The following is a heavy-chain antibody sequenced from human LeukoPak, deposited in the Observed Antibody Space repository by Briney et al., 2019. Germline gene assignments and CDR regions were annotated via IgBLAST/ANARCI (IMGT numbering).Heavy chain of an antibody. CDR2: IYYSGST. D-gene: IGHD2-2*01. V-gene: IGHV4-39*01. CDR1: GGSISSSSYY. J-gene: IGHJ5*02. Sequence: SETLSLTCTVSGGSISSSSYYWGWIRQPPGTGLEWNGSIYYSGSTYYNPSLKSRVTISVDTSKNQFSLKLSSVTAADTAVYYCARHRDIVVVLFDPWGQGTLVTVSS. CDR3: ARHRDIVVVLFDP.